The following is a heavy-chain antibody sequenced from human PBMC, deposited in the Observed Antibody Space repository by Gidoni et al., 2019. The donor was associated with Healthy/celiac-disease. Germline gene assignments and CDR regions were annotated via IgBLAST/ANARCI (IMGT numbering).Heavy chain of an antibody. CDR2: ISYDGSDE. J-gene: IGHJ4*02. CDR1: GFTFSTYG. D-gene: IGHD6-19*01. CDR3: AKGVAGFDY. Sequence: GFTFSTYGMHWVRQAPGKGLEWVAVISYDGSDEHYTDSVKGRFTISRDNSKNTLYLQMNSLRAEDTAVYYCAKGVAGFDYWGQGTLVTVSS. V-gene: IGHV3-30*18.